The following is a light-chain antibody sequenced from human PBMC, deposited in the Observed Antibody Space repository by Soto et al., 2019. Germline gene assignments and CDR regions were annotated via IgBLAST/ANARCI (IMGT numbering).Light chain of an antibody. J-gene: IGKJ1*01. CDR2: GAS. CDR1: QSVSSN. CDR3: QQYNKWPLT. Sequence: EIVLTQSPATLSVSPGERATLSCRASQSVSSNLAWYQQKPGQAPRLLIYGASTRATGFPARFSGSGSATEFTLTISSLQSEDFAVYYCQQYNKWPLTFGQGTKVEIK. V-gene: IGKV3-15*01.